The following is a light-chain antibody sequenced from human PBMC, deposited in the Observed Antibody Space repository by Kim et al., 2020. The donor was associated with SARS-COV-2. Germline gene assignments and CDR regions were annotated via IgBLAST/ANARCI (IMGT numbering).Light chain of an antibody. CDR3: QLSGSKPLYT. V-gene: IGKV3-20*01. Sequence: EMVMTQSPGTLSLSPGERATLSCRASQTVSTKYLAWYQQKPGQPPRLLIYDTSSRATGTPDRFSGSGSGTDFTLTISRLEPEDFAVYYSQLSGSKPLYTFGQWTTLEI. CDR2: DTS. J-gene: IGKJ2*01. CDR1: QTVSTKY.